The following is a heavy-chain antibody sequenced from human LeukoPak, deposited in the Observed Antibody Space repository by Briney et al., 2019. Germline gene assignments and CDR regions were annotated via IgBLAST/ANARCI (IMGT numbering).Heavy chain of an antibody. CDR3: AKGSSSSRPYYFDY. CDR1: GFTFSDYA. CDR2: ITSSGGDT. V-gene: IGHV3-23*01. D-gene: IGHD6-6*01. J-gene: IGHJ4*02. Sequence: GGSLRLSCAASGFTFSDYAMSWVRQGPGKGLEWVSAITSSGGDTFHADSVKGRFTISRDNSDNTLYLQMNSLRAEDTAVYYCAKGSSSSRPYYFDYWGQGTLVAVSS.